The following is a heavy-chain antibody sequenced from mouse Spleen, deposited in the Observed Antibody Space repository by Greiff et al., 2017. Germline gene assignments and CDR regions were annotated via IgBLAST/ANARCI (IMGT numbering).Heavy chain of an antibody. Sequence: DVKLQESGAELVKPGASVKLSCTASGFNIKDTYMHWVKQRPEQGLEWIGRIDPANGNTKYDPKFQGKATITADTSSNTAYLQLSSLTSEDTAVYYCASGGDGYPSYWYFDVWGAGTTVTVSS. CDR3: ASGGDGYPSYWYFDV. J-gene: IGHJ1*01. D-gene: IGHD2-3*01. CDR1: GFNIKDTY. V-gene: IGHV14-3*02. CDR2: IDPANGNT.